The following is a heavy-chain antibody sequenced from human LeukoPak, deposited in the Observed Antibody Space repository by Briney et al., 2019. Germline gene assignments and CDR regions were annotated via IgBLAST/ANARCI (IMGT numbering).Heavy chain of an antibody. Sequence: PGGSLRLSCAASGFTFSNYEMNWVRQAPGKGLEWVSYISTSGSTIYYADSVKGRFTISRDNAKNSLYLQMNSLRAEDTAVYYCARGTEIGTYYDILTWNYWGQGTLVTVSS. CDR3: ARGTEIGTYYDILTWNY. D-gene: IGHD3-9*01. CDR1: GFTFSNYE. V-gene: IGHV3-48*03. J-gene: IGHJ4*02. CDR2: ISTSGSTI.